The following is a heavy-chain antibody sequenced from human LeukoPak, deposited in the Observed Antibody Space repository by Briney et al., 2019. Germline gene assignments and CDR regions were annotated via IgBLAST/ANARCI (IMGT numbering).Heavy chain of an antibody. Sequence: GASVKVSCKASGYTFTGYYMHLVRQAPGQGLEWMGWINPNSGGTNYAQKFQGRVTMTRDTSISTAYMELSRLRSDDTAVYYCMRGLTSGSYYPYWGQGTLVTVSS. D-gene: IGHD1-26*01. CDR2: INPNSGGT. CDR1: GYTFTGYY. V-gene: IGHV1-2*02. J-gene: IGHJ4*02. CDR3: MRGLTSGSYYPY.